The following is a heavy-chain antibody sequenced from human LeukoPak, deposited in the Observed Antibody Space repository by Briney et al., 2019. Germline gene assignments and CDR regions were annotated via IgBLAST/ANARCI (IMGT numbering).Heavy chain of an antibody. CDR3: ARRGWDILFDF. V-gene: IGHV4-39*01. CDR1: GDSLSSNSYY. Sequence: SETLSLTCTVSGDSLSSNSYYWGWLRQTPGKGVEWIGSIYHRGSTNYNPSLKSPITISVDTSKNQFSLKMRSVPAADTSVYYCARRGWDILFDFWGQGTLVTVSS. D-gene: IGHD1-26*01. J-gene: IGHJ4*02. CDR2: IYHRGST.